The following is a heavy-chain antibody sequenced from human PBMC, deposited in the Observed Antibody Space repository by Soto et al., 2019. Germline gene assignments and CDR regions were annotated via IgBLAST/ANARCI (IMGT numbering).Heavy chain of an antibody. CDR2: IYCADDT. D-gene: IGHD4-17*01. J-gene: IGHJ4*02. CDR1: GFSRSTSGVG. CDR3: AHGHTSTVTTVFDF. Sequence: QITLKESGPTLVTPPQTLTLTCTFSGFSRSTSGVGVGWIRQPPETALEWLALIYCADDTRSSPSLKSRLTITTDTSKPQVVLTMTNMAPVATATYDCAHGHTSTVTTVFDFWGQGTMVTVSS. V-gene: IGHV2-5*02.